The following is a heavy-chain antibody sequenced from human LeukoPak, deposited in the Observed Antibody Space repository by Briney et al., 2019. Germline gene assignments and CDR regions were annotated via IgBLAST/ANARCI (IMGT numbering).Heavy chain of an antibody. CDR3: ARYYDSSGYQGIDAFDI. V-gene: IGHV4-59*01. J-gene: IGHJ3*02. Sequence: SETLSLTCAVYGGSFSGYYWSWIRQPPGKGLEWIGYIYYSGSTNYSPSLKSRVTISVDTSKNQFSLKLSSVTAADTAVYYCARYYDSSGYQGIDAFDIWGQGTMVTVSS. CDR2: IYYSGST. CDR1: GGSFSGYY. D-gene: IGHD3-22*01.